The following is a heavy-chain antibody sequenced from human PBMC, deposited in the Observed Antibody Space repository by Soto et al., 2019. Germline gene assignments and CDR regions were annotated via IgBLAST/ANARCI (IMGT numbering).Heavy chain of an antibody. CDR3: ARGVVTARRESYYYYGMDV. V-gene: IGHV4-30-4*08. J-gene: IGHJ6*02. Sequence: TLSLTCTVSGGSISSGGYYWSWIRQHPGKGLEWIGYIYYSGSTNYNPSLKSRVTISVDTSKNQFSLKLSSVTAADTAVYYCARGVVTARRESYYYYGMDVWGQGTTVTVSS. CDR2: IYYSGST. D-gene: IGHD2-21*02. CDR1: GGSISSGGYY.